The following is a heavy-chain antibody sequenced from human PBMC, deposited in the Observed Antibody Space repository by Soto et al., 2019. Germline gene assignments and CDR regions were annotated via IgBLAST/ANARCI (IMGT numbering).Heavy chain of an antibody. CDR2: IYSGGST. CDR3: ARGSFNWNYDEYYFDY. V-gene: IGHV3-53*01. D-gene: IGHD1-7*01. Sequence: EVQLVESGGGLIQPGGSLRLSCAASGFTVSSNYMSWVRQAPGKGLEWVSVIYSGGSTYYADSVKGRFTISRDNSKNTRYLQMNSLRAEDTAVYYCARGSFNWNYDEYYFDYWGQGTLVTVSS. CDR1: GFTVSSNY. J-gene: IGHJ4*02.